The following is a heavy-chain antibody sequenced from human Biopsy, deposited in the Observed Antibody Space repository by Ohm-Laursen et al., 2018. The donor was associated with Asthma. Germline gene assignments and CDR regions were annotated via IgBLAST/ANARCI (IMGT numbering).Heavy chain of an antibody. CDR1: GGSFSNFA. V-gene: IGHV1-69*04. Sequence: SSVKVSCKASGGSFSNFAFSWVRQAPGHGLEWMGTILTKFDITSYAEKFQGRVTITADKSTSTTYMELSRLRSEDTAVYYCARSYDTDSYLVLVLDYWGQGTLVTVSS. D-gene: IGHD3-22*01. CDR2: ILTKFDIT. CDR3: ARSYDTDSYLVLVLDY. J-gene: IGHJ4*02.